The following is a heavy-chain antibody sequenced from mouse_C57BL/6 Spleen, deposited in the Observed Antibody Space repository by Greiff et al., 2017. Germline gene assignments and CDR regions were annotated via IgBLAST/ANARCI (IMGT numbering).Heavy chain of an antibody. V-gene: IGHV1-80*01. CDR2: IYPGDGDT. D-gene: IGHD1-1*01. Sequence: QVQLQQSGAELVKPGASVKISCKASGYAFSSYWMNWVKQRPGKGLEWIGQIYPGDGDTNYNGKFKGKATLTADKSSSTAYMQLSSLTSEDSAVYCCTRYYYGSRPYWYFDVWGTGTTVTVSS. CDR1: GYAFSSYW. J-gene: IGHJ1*03. CDR3: TRYYYGSRPYWYFDV.